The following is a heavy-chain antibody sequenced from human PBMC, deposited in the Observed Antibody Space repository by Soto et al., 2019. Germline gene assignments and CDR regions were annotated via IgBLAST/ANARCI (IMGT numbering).Heavy chain of an antibody. D-gene: IGHD2-15*01. Sequence: QVQLVQSGAEVKKPGSSVKVSCKASGGTFSSYTISWVRQAPGQGLEWMGRIIHILGIANYAQKFQGRVTITADKSTSTAYMELSSLRSENTAVYYCASLPLRGIDATYFEMHPCGQGTLVTVSS. CDR2: IIHILGIA. CDR3: ASLPLRGIDATYFEMHP. CDR1: GGTFSSYT. V-gene: IGHV1-69*02. J-gene: IGHJ5*02.